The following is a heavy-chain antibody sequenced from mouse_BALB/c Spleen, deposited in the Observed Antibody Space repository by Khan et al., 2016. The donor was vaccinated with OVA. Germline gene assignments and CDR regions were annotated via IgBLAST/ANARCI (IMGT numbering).Heavy chain of an antibody. CDR3: ASHLTGSFAY. J-gene: IGHJ3*01. V-gene: IGHV5-6*01. D-gene: IGHD4-1*01. CDR1: GFTFSAYG. CDR2: INSDGYYT. Sequence: EVELVESGGDLVRPGGSLKLSCAASGFTFSAYGMSWVRQSPDKRLEWVATINSDGYYTYYPDSLKGRFIISSAYDKNNLYLQMRSLKYEDTAMYYCASHLTGSFAYWGQGTLVTVSA.